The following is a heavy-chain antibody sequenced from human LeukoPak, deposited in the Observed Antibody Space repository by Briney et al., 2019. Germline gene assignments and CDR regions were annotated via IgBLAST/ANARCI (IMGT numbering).Heavy chain of an antibody. V-gene: IGHV3-23*01. J-gene: IGHJ4*02. CDR3: AQDAGDLLPDY. CDR2: ISSSRGTT. CDR1: GFTFSSYA. Sequence: GGSLRLSCAASGFTFSSYAMSWVRQAPGKGLEWVSIISSSRGTTYYADSVKGRFTISRDNSKNTLYLQMNSLRAEDTAVYYCAQDAGDLLPDYWGQGTLVTVSS. D-gene: IGHD1-26*01.